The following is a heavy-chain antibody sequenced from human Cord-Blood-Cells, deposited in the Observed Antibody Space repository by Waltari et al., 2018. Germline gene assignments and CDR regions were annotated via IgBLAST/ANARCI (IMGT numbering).Heavy chain of an antibody. CDR1: GYTITELS. CDR3: ALGRGYDDAFDI. V-gene: IGHV1-24*01. D-gene: IGHD5-12*01. J-gene: IGHJ3*02. CDR2: FDPEDGET. Sequence: QVQLVQSGAEVKKPGASVKVSCKVSGYTITELSIHWVRQAPGKGLEWMGGFDPEDGETIYAQKFQGRVAMTEDTSTDTAYMELSSLRSEDTAVYYCALGRGYDDAFDIWGQGTMVTVSS.